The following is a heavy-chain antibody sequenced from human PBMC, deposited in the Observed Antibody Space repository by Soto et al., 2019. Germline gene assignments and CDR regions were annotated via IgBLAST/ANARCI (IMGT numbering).Heavy chain of an antibody. CDR1: GFTFSSYA. D-gene: IGHD3-22*01. Sequence: GGSLRLSCAASGFTFSSYAMSWVRQAPGKGLEWVSAISGSGGSTYYADSVKGRFTISRDNSKNTLYLQMNSLRAEDTAVYYCARDGGCYYDSSGYCPSQYYYGMDVWGQGTTVTVSS. V-gene: IGHV3-23*01. CDR2: ISGSGGST. J-gene: IGHJ6*02. CDR3: ARDGGCYYDSSGYCPSQYYYGMDV.